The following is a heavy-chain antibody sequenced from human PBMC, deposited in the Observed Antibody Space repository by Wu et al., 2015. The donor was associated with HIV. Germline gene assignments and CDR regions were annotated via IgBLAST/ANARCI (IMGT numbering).Heavy chain of an antibody. CDR2: ISTYNGNT. CDR1: GYIFINYF. J-gene: IGHJ3*02. Sequence: QVFLVESGAEVRAPGASVKVSCKASGYIFINYFIQWVRQTPGQGPEWMGKISTYNGNTNLAQRFQDRVTMTTESSTNTAYLELRSVRSDDTARYYCAREARRGDKIKGGDLDIWGQGTMVTVSS. CDR3: AREARRGDKIKGGDLDI. V-gene: IGHV1-18*04. D-gene: IGHD4-17*01.